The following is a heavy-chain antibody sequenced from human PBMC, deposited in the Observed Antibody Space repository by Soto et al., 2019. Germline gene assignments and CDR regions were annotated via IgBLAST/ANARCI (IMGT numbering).Heavy chain of an antibody. CDR2: ITPSGNP. CDR3: ARGRSFGDFVH. V-gene: IGHV4-34*02. CDR1: GGSFGGYS. D-gene: IGHD3-10*01. J-gene: IGHJ4*01. Sequence: QVQLQQWGAGLLKPSETLSLTCAVFGGSFGGYSWTWIRQPPGGGLEWIGEITPSGNPNYNPSLKSRVAIAVDKSRNQFSLNLTSVTAADTSIYYCARGRSFGDFVHWGQGTMVIVSS.